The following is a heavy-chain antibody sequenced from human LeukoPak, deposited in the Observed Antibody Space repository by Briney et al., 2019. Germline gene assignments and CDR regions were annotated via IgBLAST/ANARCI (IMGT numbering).Heavy chain of an antibody. J-gene: IGHJ4*02. CDR3: VKARMPHCGTDCLES. CDR2: VCGSGAYT. CDR1: GFSFSTYA. D-gene: IGHD2-21*02. Sequence: GGCLRLSCSASGFSFSTYALSWVRQAPGKGLEWVAAVCGSGAYTYYADSVQGRYTISRDNSKNTVYLQMNSLRAEDTAVYYCVKARMPHCGTDCLESWGQGTLVTVSS. V-gene: IGHV3-23*01.